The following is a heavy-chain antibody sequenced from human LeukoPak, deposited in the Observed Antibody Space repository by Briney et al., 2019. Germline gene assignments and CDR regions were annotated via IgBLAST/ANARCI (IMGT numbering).Heavy chain of an antibody. CDR2: IGGTGVRT. CDR3: AKGGGSLERFDY. J-gene: IGHJ4*02. Sequence: PGGSLRLSCASSGFTFSSYAMSWVRQAPGKGLEWASTIGGTGVRTYYADSVKGRFTISRDNSKNTLYLQMNSLRAEDTAVYYCAKGGGSLERFDYWGRGTLVTVSS. D-gene: IGHD1-26*01. CDR1: GFTFSSYA. V-gene: IGHV3-23*01.